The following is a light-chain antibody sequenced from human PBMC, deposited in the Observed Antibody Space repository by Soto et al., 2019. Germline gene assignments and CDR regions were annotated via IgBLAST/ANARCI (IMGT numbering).Light chain of an antibody. J-gene: IGLJ1*01. CDR3: SSYAGSSNV. CDR1: SSNIGTYT. V-gene: IGLV1-44*01. CDR2: TDY. Sequence: QSVLTQPPSVSGTPGQRVTISCSGGSSNIGTYTVNWYQQLPETAPKLLIYTDYQRPSGVPDRFSGSKSGTSASLAISGLQSEDEADYYCSSYAGSSNVFGTGTKVTVL.